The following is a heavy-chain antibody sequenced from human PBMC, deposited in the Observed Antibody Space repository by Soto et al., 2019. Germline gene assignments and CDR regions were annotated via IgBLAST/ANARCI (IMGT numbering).Heavy chain of an antibody. Sequence: GGSLRLSCTASGFTFSSYAMSWVRQAPGKGLEWVSNILGSGDKTYFADSVKGRFTISRDNSKNTVFLQLDSLRAEDTAIYYCAKGNNAIGPRCFDSWGQGTLVTVSS. CDR1: GFTFSSYA. CDR2: ILGSGDKT. CDR3: AKGNNAIGPRCFDS. D-gene: IGHD1-20*01. V-gene: IGHV3-23*01. J-gene: IGHJ4*02.